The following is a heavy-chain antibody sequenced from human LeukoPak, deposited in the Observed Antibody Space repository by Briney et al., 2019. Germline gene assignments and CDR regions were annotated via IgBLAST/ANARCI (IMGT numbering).Heavy chain of an antibody. V-gene: IGHV3-23*01. D-gene: IGHD6-13*01. CDR2: ISGSGGST. J-gene: IGHJ4*02. CDR1: GFTFSSYA. CDR3: AKVPPYSSSWYADY. Sequence: PGGSLRLSCAASGFTFSSYAMSWVRQAPGKGLEWVSGISGSGGSTQHADSVKGRFTISRDNSKNTLYLQMNSLRAEDTAVYYCAKVPPYSSSWYADYWGQGTLVTVSS.